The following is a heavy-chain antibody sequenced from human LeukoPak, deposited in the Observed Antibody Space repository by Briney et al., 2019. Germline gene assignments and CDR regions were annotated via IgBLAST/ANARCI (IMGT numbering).Heavy chain of an antibody. CDR3: ARDGHYNWNLAYFDY. V-gene: IGHV3-30*04. J-gene: IGHJ4*02. D-gene: IGHD1-20*01. CDR2: ISYDGSNK. Sequence: GGSLRLSCAASGFTFSSYAMHWVRQAPGKGLEWVAVISYDGSNKYYADSVKGRFTISRDNSKNTLYLQMNSLRAEDTAVYYCARDGHYNWNLAYFDYWGQGTLVTVSS. CDR1: GFTFSSYA.